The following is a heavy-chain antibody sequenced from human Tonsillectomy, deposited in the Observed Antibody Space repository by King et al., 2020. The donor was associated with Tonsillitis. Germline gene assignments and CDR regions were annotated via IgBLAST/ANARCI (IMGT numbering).Heavy chain of an antibody. D-gene: IGHD5-18*01. Sequence: VQLVESGGGLVQPGGSLRLSCTASTFTFSSYAMSWVRQAPGKGLEWVSGISGSGVSTFYADSVKGRLTISRDNSKNTLYVQMNSLRAEDTALYYCAKDRAAMITPTGSMDVWGQGTTVTVSS. J-gene: IGHJ6*02. CDR2: ISGSGVST. V-gene: IGHV3-23*04. CDR3: AKDRAAMITPTGSMDV. CDR1: TFTFSSYA.